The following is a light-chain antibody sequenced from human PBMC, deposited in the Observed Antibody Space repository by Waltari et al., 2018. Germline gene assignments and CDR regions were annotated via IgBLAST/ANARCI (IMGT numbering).Light chain of an antibody. CDR1: SSNIGTNY. V-gene: IGLV1-47*01. CDR2: RSD. J-gene: IGLJ3*02. CDR3: AAWDDSLSGWV. Sequence: QSVLTQPPSASGTPGQRVTISCSGSSSNIGTNYIYWYQQLPATAPKLLIYRSDQRPSGVPDRFSGSKSGTSASLASSGLRSEDEADYYCAAWDDSLSGWVFGGGTKLTVL.